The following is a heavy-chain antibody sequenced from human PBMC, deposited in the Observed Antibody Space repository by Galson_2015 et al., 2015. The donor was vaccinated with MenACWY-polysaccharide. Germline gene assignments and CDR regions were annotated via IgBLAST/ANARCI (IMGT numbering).Heavy chain of an antibody. Sequence: SLRLSCAASGFTFSSYSMNWVRQAPGKGLEWVSSISSSSSYIYYADSVKGRFTISRDNAKNSLYLQMNSLRVEDTAVYYCARVWHIAAAEWFDPWGQGTLFTVSS. V-gene: IGHV3-21*01. D-gene: IGHD6-13*01. CDR2: ISSSSSYI. CDR1: GFTFSSYS. J-gene: IGHJ5*02. CDR3: ARVWHIAAAEWFDP.